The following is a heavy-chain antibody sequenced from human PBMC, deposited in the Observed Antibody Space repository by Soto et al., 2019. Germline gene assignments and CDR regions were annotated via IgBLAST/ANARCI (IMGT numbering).Heavy chain of an antibody. D-gene: IGHD2-15*01. CDR2: VYHNGNA. CDR3: ARVVIRMAIQSIDS. Sequence: SETMYLTCTVSGGSISTPGYSWSWIRQPPGKAPEWIGYVYHNGNAYPKPSLKSRLTISLDTSQKQVSLELTSVTAADTAVYYCARVVIRMAIQSIDSWGPGSLVTVSS. V-gene: IGHV4-30-2*01. CDR1: GGSISTPGYS. J-gene: IGHJ4*02.